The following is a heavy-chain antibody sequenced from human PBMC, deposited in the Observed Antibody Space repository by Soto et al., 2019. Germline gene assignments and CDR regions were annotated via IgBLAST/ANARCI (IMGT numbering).Heavy chain of an antibody. D-gene: IGHD2-2*01. V-gene: IGHV3-74*01. Sequence: GGSLRLSCAASGFTFSSYWMHWVRQAPGKGLVWVSRINSDGSSTSYADSVKGRFTISRDNAKNTLYLQMNSLRAEDTAVYYCARGDIVVVPAATGFYNWFDPWGQGTLVTVSS. J-gene: IGHJ5*02. CDR1: GFTFSSYW. CDR3: ARGDIVVVPAATGFYNWFDP. CDR2: INSDGSST.